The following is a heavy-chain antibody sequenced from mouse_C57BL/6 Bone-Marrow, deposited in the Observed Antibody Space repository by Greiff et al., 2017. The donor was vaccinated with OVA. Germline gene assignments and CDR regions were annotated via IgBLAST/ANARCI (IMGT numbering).Heavy chain of an antibody. CDR1: GFNIKDDY. D-gene: IGHD2-4*01. Sequence: VQLKQSGAELVRPGASVKLSCTASGFNIKDDYMHWVKQRPEQGLEWIGWIDPENGDTEYASKFQGKSTITADTSSNTAYLQLSSLTSEDTAYYYCTTAIYNDYDYDAMDYWGQGTSVTVSS. J-gene: IGHJ4*01. CDR3: TTAIYNDYDYDAMDY. V-gene: IGHV14-4*01. CDR2: IDPENGDT.